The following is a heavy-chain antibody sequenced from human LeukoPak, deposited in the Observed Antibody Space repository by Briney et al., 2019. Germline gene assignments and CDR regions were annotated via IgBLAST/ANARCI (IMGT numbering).Heavy chain of an antibody. Sequence: PGGSLRLSCAASGFTFSSNDMRWVRQAPGKGLEWVSILSVIGGSTNYADSVKGRFSSSRDNSEDTLYLQMNSLRAEDTAVYYCAKGGWLEYWPQGTLVTVSS. J-gene: IGHJ4*02. D-gene: IGHD6-19*01. CDR3: AKGGWLEY. CDR1: GFTFSSND. CDR2: LSVIGGST. V-gene: IGHV3-23*01.